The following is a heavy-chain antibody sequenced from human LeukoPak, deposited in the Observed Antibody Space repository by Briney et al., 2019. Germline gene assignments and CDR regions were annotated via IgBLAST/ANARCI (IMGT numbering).Heavy chain of an antibody. D-gene: IGHD2-15*01. CDR3: ARDRYCSGGSCYSNWFDP. V-gene: IGHV1-2*02. J-gene: IGHJ5*02. CDR2: INPNSGGT. CDR1: GYTFTGYY. Sequence: ASVKVSCKASGYTFTGYYMHWVRQAPGQGLEWMGWINPNSGGTNYAQKFQGRVAMTRDTSISTAYMELSRLRSDDTAVCYCARDRYCSGGSCYSNWFDPWGQGTLVTVSS.